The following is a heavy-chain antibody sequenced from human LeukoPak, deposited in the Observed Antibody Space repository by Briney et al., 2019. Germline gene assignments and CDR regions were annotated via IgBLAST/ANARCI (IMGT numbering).Heavy chain of an antibody. CDR2: INSDGSST. J-gene: IGHJ4*02. D-gene: IGHD1-26*01. CDR1: EFTFNHYA. Sequence: GGSLRLSCAASEFTFNHYAMSWARQAPGKGLVWVSRINSDGSSTSYADSVKGRFTISRDNAKNTLYLQMNSLRAEDTAVYYCARQWELSGYDYWGQGTLVTVSS. CDR3: ARQWELSGYDY. V-gene: IGHV3-74*01.